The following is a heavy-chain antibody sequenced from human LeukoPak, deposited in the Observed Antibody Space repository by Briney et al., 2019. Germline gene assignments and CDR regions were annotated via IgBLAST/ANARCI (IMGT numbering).Heavy chain of an antibody. CDR2: ISYDGSNK. J-gene: IGHJ4*02. D-gene: IGHD6-13*01. Sequence: PGGSLRLSCAASGFTFSSYGMHWVRQAPGKGLEWVAVISYDGSNKYYADSVKGRFTISRDNSKNTLYLQMNSLRAEDTAVYYCATELGYWGQGTLVTVSS. CDR3: ATELGY. CDR1: GFTFSSYG. V-gene: IGHV3-30*03.